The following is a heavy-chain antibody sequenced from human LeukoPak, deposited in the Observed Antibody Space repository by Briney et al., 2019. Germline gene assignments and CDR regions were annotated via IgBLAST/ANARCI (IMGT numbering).Heavy chain of an antibody. V-gene: IGHV3-30*18. Sequence: GGSLRLSCAASGFTFSSYGMHWVRQAPGKGLEWVAVISYDGSNKYYADSVKGRFTISRDNSKNTLYLQMYSLRAEDTAVYYCANSPSDYYDSSGHLNWGQGTLVTVSS. D-gene: IGHD3-22*01. J-gene: IGHJ4*02. CDR1: GFTFSSYG. CDR2: ISYDGSNK. CDR3: ANSPSDYYDSSGHLN.